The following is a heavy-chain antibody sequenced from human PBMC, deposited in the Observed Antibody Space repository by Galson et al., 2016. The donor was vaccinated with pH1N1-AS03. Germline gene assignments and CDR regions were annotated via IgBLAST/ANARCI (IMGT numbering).Heavy chain of an antibody. D-gene: IGHD3-22*01. CDR3: GRHTFPYDTTDTNRPDAFDI. CDR2: TSPDDPPT. CDR1: GTSFSNYW. Sequence: QSGAEVKKPGESLKISCMGSGTSFSNYWIGWVRQMPGKGLEWMGATSPDDPPTTYSPSFEGQVTISVNKSITTAFLQWNSLKASDTALYYCGRHTFPYDTTDTNRPDAFDIWGQGTMVTVFS. V-gene: IGHV5-51*01. J-gene: IGHJ3*02.